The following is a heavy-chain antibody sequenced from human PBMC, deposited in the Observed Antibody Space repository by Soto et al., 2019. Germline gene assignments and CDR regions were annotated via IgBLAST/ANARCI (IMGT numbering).Heavy chain of an antibody. D-gene: IGHD3-3*01. J-gene: IGHJ6*02. Sequence: GESLKISCAASGLTFSSYSMNWVRQAPGKGLEWVSSISSSSSYIYYADSVKGRFTISRDNAKNSLYLQMNSLRAEDTAVYYCARDVRFLEWVYGMDVWGQGTTVTVSS. CDR1: GLTFSSYS. CDR2: ISSSSSYI. CDR3: ARDVRFLEWVYGMDV. V-gene: IGHV3-21*04.